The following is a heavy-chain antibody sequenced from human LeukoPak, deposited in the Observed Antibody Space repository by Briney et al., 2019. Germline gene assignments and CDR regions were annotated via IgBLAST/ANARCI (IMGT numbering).Heavy chain of an antibody. Sequence: ASVTVSCKASGYTFTSYAMHWVRQAPGQRLEWMGWINAGNGNTKYSQKFQGRVTITRDTSASTAYMELSSLRSEDTAVYYCAAPLSSTYYYYGMDVWGQGTTVTVSS. J-gene: IGHJ6*02. CDR2: INAGNGNT. CDR1: GYTFTSYA. CDR3: AAPLSSTYYYYGMDV. V-gene: IGHV1-3*01. D-gene: IGHD3-16*01.